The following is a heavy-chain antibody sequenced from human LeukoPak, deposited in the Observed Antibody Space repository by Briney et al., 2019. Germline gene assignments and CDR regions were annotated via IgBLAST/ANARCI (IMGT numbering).Heavy chain of an antibody. CDR3: ARTYKGRDAFDI. CDR1: GFTFSSYA. V-gene: IGHV3-21*01. CDR2: ISASRLYI. J-gene: IGHJ3*02. Sequence: GGSLRLSCAASGFTFSSYAMSWVRQAPGKGLKWVSSISASRLYIDYADSVKGRFTISRDNAKNSLYLQMNSLRAEDTAVYYCARTYKGRDAFDIWGQGTMVTVSS. D-gene: IGHD1-1*01.